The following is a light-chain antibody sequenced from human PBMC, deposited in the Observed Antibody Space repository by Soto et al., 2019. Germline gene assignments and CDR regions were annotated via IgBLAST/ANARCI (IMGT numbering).Light chain of an antibody. J-gene: IGKJ1*01. CDR2: LGS. V-gene: IGKV2-28*01. Sequence: DIVMTQSPLSLPVTPGEPASISCRSSQSLLHTNGYNYLDWYLQKPGQSPQLLIYLGSNRASGVPDRFSGSGSGTDFTLKISRVAAEDVGVYYCLQALQIPWTFGQGTKVEIK. CDR1: QSLLHTNGYNY. CDR3: LQALQIPWT.